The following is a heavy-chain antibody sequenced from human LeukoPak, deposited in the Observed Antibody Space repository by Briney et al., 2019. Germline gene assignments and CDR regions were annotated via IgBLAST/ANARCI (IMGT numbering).Heavy chain of an antibody. Sequence: ASVKASCKVSGYTLTELSMHWVRQAPGKGLEWMGGFDPEDGETIYAQKFQGRVTMTEDTSTDTAYMELSSLRSEDTAVYYCATPDYGSGSYFEYYFDYWGQGTLVTVSS. CDR3: ATPDYGSGSYFEYYFDY. J-gene: IGHJ4*02. D-gene: IGHD3-10*01. CDR2: FDPEDGET. CDR1: GYTLTELS. V-gene: IGHV1-24*01.